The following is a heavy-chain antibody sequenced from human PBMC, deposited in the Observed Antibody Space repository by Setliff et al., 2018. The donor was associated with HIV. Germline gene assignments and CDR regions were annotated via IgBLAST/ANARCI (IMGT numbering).Heavy chain of an antibody. CDR2: FYKSGST. V-gene: IGHV4-39*07. Sequence: KPSETLSLTCTVSGGSISSSNYNWGWIRQPPGKGLEWIGSFYKSGSTDYNPSLKSRVTISVDTSKNHFSLKLSSVTAAETAVYYCAREVIGAGYFHHWGQGTLVTVSS. J-gene: IGHJ1*01. CDR1: GGSISSSNYN. CDR3: AREVIGAGYFHH. D-gene: IGHD3-16*02.